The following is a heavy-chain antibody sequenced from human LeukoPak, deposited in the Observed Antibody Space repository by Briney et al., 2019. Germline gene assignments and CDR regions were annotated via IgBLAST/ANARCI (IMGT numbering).Heavy chain of an antibody. D-gene: IGHD4-17*01. Sequence: PSETLSLTCAVYGGSFSGYYWSWIRQPPGKGLEWIGEINHSGSTNYNPSLKSRVTISVDTSKNQFSLKLSSVTAADTAVYYCARGTDYGDFAGYWGQGTLVTVSS. V-gene: IGHV4-34*01. CDR2: INHSGST. CDR1: GGSFSGYY. CDR3: ARGTDYGDFAGY. J-gene: IGHJ4*02.